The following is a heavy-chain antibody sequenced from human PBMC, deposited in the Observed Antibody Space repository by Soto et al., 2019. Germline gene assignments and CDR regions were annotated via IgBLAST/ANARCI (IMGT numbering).Heavy chain of an antibody. Sequence: EVQLVESGGGLVQPGGSLRLSCAVSGFTISDHYMDWVRQAPGKGLEWVGRTRNKANSYTTEYAATVKGRFTMSRDDSENSLYLPMNSLKTEDTAVYYCASSWDDHRDFDFWGQGTLVTVSS. V-gene: IGHV3-72*01. CDR2: TRNKANSYTT. CDR3: ASSWDDHRDFDF. J-gene: IGHJ4*02. CDR1: GFTISDHY. D-gene: IGHD1-26*01.